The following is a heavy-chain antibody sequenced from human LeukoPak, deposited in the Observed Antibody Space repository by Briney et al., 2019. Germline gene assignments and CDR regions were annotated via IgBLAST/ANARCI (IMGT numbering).Heavy chain of an antibody. J-gene: IGHJ4*02. D-gene: IGHD2-8*01. V-gene: IGHV1-69*04. CDR1: GGTFSSYA. CDR3: ASARQRHCTNGVCPSLTDS. Sequence: SVKVSCKASGGTFSSYAINWVRQAPGQGLEWMGRIIRGLGISNYAQKFQGRVTITADKSTSTTYMELSSLRSEDTVVYYCASARQRHCTNGVCPSLTDSWGQGTLVTVSS. CDR2: IIRGLGIS.